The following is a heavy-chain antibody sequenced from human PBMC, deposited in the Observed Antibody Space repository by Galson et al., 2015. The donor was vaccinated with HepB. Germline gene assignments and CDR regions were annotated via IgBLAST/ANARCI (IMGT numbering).Heavy chain of an antibody. D-gene: IGHD3/OR15-3a*01. CDR2: IIPIFDTT. J-gene: IGHJ4*02. Sequence: SVKVSCKASGATFSTYAINWVRQAPGQGLEWMGGIIPIFDTTKYAQKFQDRVTITADKSTNTAYMEMSRLRSEDTAVYYCTRGSRTHYNFWSGYQIEYWGQGTLVTVSS. V-gene: IGHV1-69*06. CDR1: GATFSTYA. CDR3: TRGSRTHYNFWSGYQIEY.